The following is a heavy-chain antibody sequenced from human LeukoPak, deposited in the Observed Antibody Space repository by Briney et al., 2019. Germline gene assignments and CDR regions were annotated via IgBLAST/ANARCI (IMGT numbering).Heavy chain of an antibody. CDR2: INSDGSST. CDR1: GFTFSSYW. Sequence: PGGSLRLSCAASGFTFSSYWMHWVRQAPGKGLVWVSRINSDGSSTSYADSVKGRFTISRDNAKNTLYLQMNSLRAEDTAVYYCARAPYGIAPLGYWGQGTLVTVSS. J-gene: IGHJ4*02. D-gene: IGHD3-10*01. V-gene: IGHV3-74*01. CDR3: ARAPYGIAPLGY.